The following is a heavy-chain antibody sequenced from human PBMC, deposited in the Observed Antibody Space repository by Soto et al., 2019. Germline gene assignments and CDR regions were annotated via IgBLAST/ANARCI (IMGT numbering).Heavy chain of an antibody. D-gene: IGHD1-26*01. V-gene: IGHV3-23*01. J-gene: IGHJ6*02. CDR1: GFTFSNYG. CDR3: AKLLHTSYCNVMDV. Sequence: EVQLLESGGDLVQPGGSLRLVCAASGFTFSNYGMRWVRQAPWQGLEWVSSIGPSGNTYYSDAVKVRFTISRDIYTNTLFLQMDSLRAKDTATYDCAKLLHTSYCNVMDVGGQGTTVTVSS. CDR2: IGPSGNT.